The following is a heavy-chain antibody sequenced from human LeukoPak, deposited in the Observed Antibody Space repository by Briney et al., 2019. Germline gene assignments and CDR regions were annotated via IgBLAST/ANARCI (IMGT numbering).Heavy chain of an antibody. Sequence: GASVKVSCKASGYTFTSYDINWVRQATGQGLEWMGWMNPNSGNTSYAQKFQGRVTMTRNTSISTAYMELSSLRSEDTAVYYCARGRSDSSGRTEFDYWGQGTLVTVSS. V-gene: IGHV1-8*01. CDR2: MNPNSGNT. J-gene: IGHJ4*02. CDR3: ARGRSDSSGRTEFDY. D-gene: IGHD6-19*01. CDR1: GYTFTSYD.